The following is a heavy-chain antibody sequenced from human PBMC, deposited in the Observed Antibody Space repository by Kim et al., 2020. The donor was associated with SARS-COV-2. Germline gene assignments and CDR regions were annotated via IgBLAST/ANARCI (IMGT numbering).Heavy chain of an antibody. CDR3: ARGSHKSSGDYDQGVLTPLDY. CDR2: ISSSGSTI. J-gene: IGHJ4*02. D-gene: IGHD3-22*01. V-gene: IGHV3-11*04. CDR1: GFTFSDYY. Sequence: GSLRLSCAASGFTFSDYYMSWIRQAPGKGLEWVSYISSSGSTIYYADSVRRRFTISRDNAKHALYLQMNSLRAEDTAVYYCARGSHKSSGDYDQGVLTPLDYWGQGTPDTVST.